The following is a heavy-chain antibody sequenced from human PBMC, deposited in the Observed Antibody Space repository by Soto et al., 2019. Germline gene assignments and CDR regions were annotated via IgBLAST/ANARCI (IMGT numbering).Heavy chain of an antibody. D-gene: IGHD6-13*01. J-gene: IGHJ6*02. CDR2: IIPIFGTA. V-gene: IGHV1-69*13. Sequence: GASVKVSCKASGGTFSSYAISWVRQAPGQGLEWMGGIIPIFGTANYAQKFQGRVTITADESTSTAYMELSSLRSEDTAVYYCARDPRQALAAATNYYYYYGMDVWGQGTTVTVSS. CDR1: GGTFSSYA. CDR3: ARDPRQALAAATNYYYYYGMDV.